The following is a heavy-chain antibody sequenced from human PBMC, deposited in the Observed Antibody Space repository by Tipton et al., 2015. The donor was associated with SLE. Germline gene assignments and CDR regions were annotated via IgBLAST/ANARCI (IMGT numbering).Heavy chain of an antibody. V-gene: IGHV3-21*04. D-gene: IGHD3-22*01. CDR1: GFTFSSYG. J-gene: IGHJ4*02. CDR2: ISTSSSYI. CDR3: AHRGTSSGYYYYFDY. Sequence: SLRLSCAVSGFTFSSYGMNWVRQAPGKGLEWVSCISTSSSYIYYADSVKGRFTISRDNSKNTLYLQMNSLRAEDTAVYYCAHRGTSSGYYYYFDYWGQGTLVTVSS.